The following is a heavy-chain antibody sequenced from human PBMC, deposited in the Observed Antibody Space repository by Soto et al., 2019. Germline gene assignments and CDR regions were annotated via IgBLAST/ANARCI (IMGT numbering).Heavy chain of an antibody. D-gene: IGHD6-13*01. CDR2: IYPGDSDT. V-gene: IGHV5-51*01. CDR3: ARPRSSSRNYYGMDV. J-gene: IGHJ6*02. CDR1: GYSFTSYW. Sequence: GAXLKISCKGSGYSFTSYWIGWVRQMPGKGLGWMGIIYPGDSDTRYSPSFQGQVTISADKSISTAYLQWSSLKASDTAMYYCARPRSSSRNYYGMDVWGQGTTVTVAS.